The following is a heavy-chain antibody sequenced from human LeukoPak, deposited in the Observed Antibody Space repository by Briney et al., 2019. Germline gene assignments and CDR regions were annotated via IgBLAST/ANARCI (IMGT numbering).Heavy chain of an antibody. CDR3: ARDAGDYGDYPPGY. D-gene: IGHD4-17*01. CDR2: IKQDGSEK. CDR1: GITLSDFW. J-gene: IGHJ4*02. V-gene: IGHV3-7*01. Sequence: GGSLRLSCAASGITLSDFWFSWVRQAPGKGLEWVANIKQDGSEKYYVDSVKGRFTISRDNAKNSLYLQMNSLRAEDTAVYYCARDAGDYGDYPPGYWGQGTLVTVSS.